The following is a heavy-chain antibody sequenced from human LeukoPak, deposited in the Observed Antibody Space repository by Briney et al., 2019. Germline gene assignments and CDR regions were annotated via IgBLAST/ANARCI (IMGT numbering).Heavy chain of an antibody. J-gene: IGHJ5*02. D-gene: IGHD3-16*01. V-gene: IGHV4-59*07. Sequence: PSDTLSLTCTVSGRSISSYYWSGIPQPPGKGLECIGYTYHSGSTNYNPSIKSRVTISVEPSKTQFSLQLSSVTAADTPVYYCARVLGLANWFDPWGQGTLVTVSS. CDR2: TYHSGST. CDR1: GRSISSYY. CDR3: ARVLGLANWFDP.